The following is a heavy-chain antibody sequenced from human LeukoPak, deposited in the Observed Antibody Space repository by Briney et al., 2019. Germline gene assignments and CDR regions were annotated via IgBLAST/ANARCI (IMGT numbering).Heavy chain of an antibody. D-gene: IGHD3-10*01. V-gene: IGHV3-30*04. CDR1: GFPFSSYP. CDR3: AGWRGSASGSFSGPLDY. Sequence: GGSLRLSCAASGFPFSSYPMHWVRQASGKGLEWVAIVSNDARYKDYADSVKGRFTISRDNSKNTLYPEMNSLRAEDTALYYCAGWRGSASGSFSGPLDYWGQGTLVTVSS. CDR2: VSNDARYK. J-gene: IGHJ4*02.